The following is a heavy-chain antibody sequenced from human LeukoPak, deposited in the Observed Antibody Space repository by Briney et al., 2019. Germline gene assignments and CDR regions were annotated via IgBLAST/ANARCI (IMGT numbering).Heavy chain of an antibody. J-gene: IGHJ5*02. D-gene: IGHD3-10*01. Sequence: PSETLSLTCTVSGYSISSGYYWGWIRQPPGKGLEWIGSIYHSGSTYYNPSLKSRVTISVDTSKNQFSLKLSSVTAADTAVYYCARDDGSGPFDPWGQGTLVTVSS. V-gene: IGHV4-38-2*02. CDR3: ARDDGSGPFDP. CDR1: GYSISSGYY. CDR2: IYHSGST.